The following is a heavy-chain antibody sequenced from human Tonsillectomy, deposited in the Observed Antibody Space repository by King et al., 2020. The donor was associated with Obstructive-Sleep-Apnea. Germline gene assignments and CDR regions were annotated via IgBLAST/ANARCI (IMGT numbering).Heavy chain of an antibody. CDR3: ARDSYYDILTGGGSDYGMDV. CDR1: GFTFSSYS. Sequence: EVQLVESGGGLVKPGGSLRLSCAASGFTFSSYSMNWVRQAPGKGLEWVSSISSSSSYIYYADSVKGRFTISRDNAKNSLYLQMNSLRAEDTAVYYCARDSYYDILTGGGSDYGMDVWGQGTTVTVSS. D-gene: IGHD3-9*01. V-gene: IGHV3-21*01. CDR2: ISSSSSYI. J-gene: IGHJ6*02.